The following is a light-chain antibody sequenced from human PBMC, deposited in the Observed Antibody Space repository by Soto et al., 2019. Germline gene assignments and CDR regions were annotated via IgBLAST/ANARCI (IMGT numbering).Light chain of an antibody. CDR1: SSNIGSKT. CDR3: SAWDASLNGYV. CDR2: SNY. V-gene: IGLV1-44*01. J-gene: IGLJ1*01. Sequence: QSVLTQPPSASGTPGQRLTISCSGSSSNIGSKTVNWYQQLPGTAPKLLIYSNYQRPSGVPDRFSGSKSGTSAYLAISGLQSEDEADYYCSAWDASLNGYVFGTGTKLTVL.